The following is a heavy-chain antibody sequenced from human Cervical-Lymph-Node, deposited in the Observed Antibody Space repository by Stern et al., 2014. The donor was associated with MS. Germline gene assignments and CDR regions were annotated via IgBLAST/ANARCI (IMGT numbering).Heavy chain of an antibody. CDR1: GGSISSGGSL. CDR2: IYDTRTT. CDR3: ARFNSAMPSFDY. J-gene: IGHJ4*02. D-gene: IGHD2-2*01. V-gene: IGHV4-30-4*01. Sequence: QVQLQESGPGLVKPSQTLSLTCTVAGGSISSGGSLWTWVRQSPGTGLEWLGYIYDTRTTYYTPALKSRISMSIDTSKNQFSLELTSVTAADTAVYFCARFNSAMPSFDYWGQGTLVTVSS.